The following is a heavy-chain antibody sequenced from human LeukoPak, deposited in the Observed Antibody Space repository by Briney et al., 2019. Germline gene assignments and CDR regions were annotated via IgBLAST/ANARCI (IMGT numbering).Heavy chain of an antibody. CDR1: GFTFSSYG. D-gene: IGHD3-16*01. V-gene: IGHV3-30*18. CDR2: ISYDGSNK. Sequence: GGSLRLSCAASGFTFSSYGMHWVRQAPGKGLEWVAVISYDGSNKYYTDSVKGRFTISRDNSKNTLYLQMNSVRAEDTAVYYCAQGGRGVFDIWGQGTMVTVSS. J-gene: IGHJ3*02. CDR3: AQGGRGVFDI.